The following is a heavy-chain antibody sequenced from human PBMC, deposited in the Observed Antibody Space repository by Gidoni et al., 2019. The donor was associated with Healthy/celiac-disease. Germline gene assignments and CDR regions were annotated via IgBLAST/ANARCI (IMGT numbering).Heavy chain of an antibody. D-gene: IGHD3-16*02. Sequence: QVQLQQWGAGLLTPSETLSLTCAVYGGSFSGYYWSWIRQPPGKGLEWIGEINHSGSTNYNPSLKSRVTISVDTSKNQFSLKLSSVTAADTAVYYCARSGLTFGGVIVFDYWGQGTLVTVSS. CDR2: INHSGST. CDR3: ARSGLTFGGVIVFDY. J-gene: IGHJ4*02. CDR1: GGSFSGYY. V-gene: IGHV4-34*01.